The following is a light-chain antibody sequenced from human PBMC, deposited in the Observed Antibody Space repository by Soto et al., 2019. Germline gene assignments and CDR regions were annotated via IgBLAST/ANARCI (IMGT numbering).Light chain of an antibody. J-gene: IGKJ1*01. V-gene: IGKV1-5*01. Sequence: DIQMTQSPSTLSASVVDRVNITCLASQSISSWLAWHQQKPGKAPKLLILGAVILQSGVPSRFSGSGSGTDFTLTISSLQPEDFATYYCQRDYNNIRTCGQGTKGDIK. CDR1: QSISSW. CDR2: GAV. CDR3: QRDYNNIRT.